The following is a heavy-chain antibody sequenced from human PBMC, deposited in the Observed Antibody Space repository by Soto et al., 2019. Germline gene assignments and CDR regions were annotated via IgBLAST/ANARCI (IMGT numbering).Heavy chain of an antibody. V-gene: IGHV4-4*07. CDR2: IYSSGET. CDR1: RDSLSVLY. Sequence: LSLTCTVSRDSLSVLYLTWIRQPAGKGLEWIGRIYSSGETNYNPSLTGRVIMSLDTSKNQFSLNLTSVTAADTAVYYRARASQCKSYFDCFAWLDYWGQGTLVTVSS. J-gene: IGHJ4*02. D-gene: IGHD3-9*01. CDR3: ARASQCKSYFDCFAWLDY.